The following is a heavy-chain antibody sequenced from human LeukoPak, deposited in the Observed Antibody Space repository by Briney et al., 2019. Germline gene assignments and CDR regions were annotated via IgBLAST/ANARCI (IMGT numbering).Heavy chain of an antibody. CDR1: GFTFRDLY. CDR3: VRVRHGDSFDY. D-gene: IGHD4-17*01. J-gene: IGHJ4*02. CDR2: IRNEANGYTT. V-gene: IGHV3-72*01. Sequence: GGSLRLSCTASGFTFRDLYMAWVPQAPGPGLELAGRIRNEANGYTTDYATSVKGRFTISRDDSKNSLFLQMNSLKTEDAAVYYCVRVRHGDSFDYWGQGTLVTVSS.